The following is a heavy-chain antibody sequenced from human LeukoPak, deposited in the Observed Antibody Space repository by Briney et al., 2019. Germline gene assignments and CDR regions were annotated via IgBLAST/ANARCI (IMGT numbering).Heavy chain of an antibody. V-gene: IGHV3-48*03. D-gene: IGHD6-13*01. CDR3: ARFIAAQYYFDY. J-gene: IGHJ4*02. Sequence: PGGSLRLSCAACRFTFSSYEMNWVLQAPGKGLEWVSYLSSSGCAIYCADSVKGRFTISRDNAKNSLYLQMNSLRAEDTAVYYCARFIAAQYYFDYWGRGTLVTVSS. CDR2: LSSSGCAI. CDR1: RFTFSSYE.